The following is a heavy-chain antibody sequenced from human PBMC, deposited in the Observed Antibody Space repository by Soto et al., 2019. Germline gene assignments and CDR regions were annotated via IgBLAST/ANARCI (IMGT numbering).Heavy chain of an antibody. CDR1: GFTFGTYS. J-gene: IGHJ3*02. V-gene: IGHV3-23*01. CDR3: AKDWTSI. CDR2: ISGSGGSI. D-gene: IGHD1-1*01. Sequence: EVQLLESGGGLVQPGGSLKISCAASGFTFGTYSMTWLRQAPGKGLEWVSTISGSGGSIYYIDSVQGRFTISRDNSKNTLYLQMNSLRGEDTAVYYCAKDWTSIWGQGTMVTVSS.